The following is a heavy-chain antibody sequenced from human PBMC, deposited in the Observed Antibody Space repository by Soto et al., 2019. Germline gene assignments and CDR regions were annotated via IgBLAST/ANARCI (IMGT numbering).Heavy chain of an antibody. V-gene: IGHV4-31*03. J-gene: IGHJ5*02. Sequence: PSDTLSLTCTLARYSIISGGYYWSWIRQHPGKGLECIGYIYYSGSTYYYPSLKSRVTISVYTSKNQFSLKLSSVTAADTAVYYCARSIDPWGQGTLVTVS. CDR3: ARSIDP. CDR2: IYYSGST. CDR1: RYSIISGGYY.